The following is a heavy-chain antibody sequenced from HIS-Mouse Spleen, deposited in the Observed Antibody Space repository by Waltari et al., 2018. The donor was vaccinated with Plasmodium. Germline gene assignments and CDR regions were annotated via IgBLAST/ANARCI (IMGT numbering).Heavy chain of an antibody. CDR1: GGSISSSSYY. D-gene: IGHD1-7*01. J-gene: IGHJ4*02. CDR2: IYFSGGT. CDR3: ARDRITGTSYFDY. V-gene: IGHV4-39*07. Sequence: QLQLQESGPGLVKPSETLSLTCTVSGGSISSSSYYWGWIRQPPGKGREWIGGIYFSGGTYSNPVLNSRVTISVDTSKNQFSLKLSSVTAADTAVYYCARDRITGTSYFDYWGQGTLVTVSS.